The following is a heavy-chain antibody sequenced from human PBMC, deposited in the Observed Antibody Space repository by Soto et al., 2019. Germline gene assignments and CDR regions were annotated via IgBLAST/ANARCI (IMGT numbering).Heavy chain of an antibody. Sequence: QVQVVESGGGVVQPGRSLRLSCAASGFTFSSYAMHWVRQAPGKGLEWVTVISYDGGNRYYADSVKGRFTISRDNSKSTRYLQMNSLTTEDTAVDYCARGGKWLQNHCEYWCQGSLVTVSS. CDR2: ISYDGGNR. J-gene: IGHJ4*02. V-gene: IGHV3-30-3*01. D-gene: IGHD5-12*01. CDR1: GFTFSSYA. CDR3: ARGGKWLQNHCEY.